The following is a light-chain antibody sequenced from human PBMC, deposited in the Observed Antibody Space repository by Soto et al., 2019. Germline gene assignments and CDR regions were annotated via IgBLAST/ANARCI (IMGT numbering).Light chain of an antibody. Sequence: QSALTQPASVSGSPGQSITISCTGTSSDIGLYNYVSWYQQHPDKAPQVIIYEVTYRPSGVSNRFSGSKSGNTASLTISGLQAEDEADYFCSSYTSSSTLYVSGTGTKVTVL. V-gene: IGLV2-14*01. CDR1: SSDIGLYNY. J-gene: IGLJ1*01. CDR2: EVT. CDR3: SSYTSSSTLYV.